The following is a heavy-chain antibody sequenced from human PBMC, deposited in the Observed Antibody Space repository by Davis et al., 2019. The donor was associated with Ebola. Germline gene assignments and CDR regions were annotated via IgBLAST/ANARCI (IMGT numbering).Heavy chain of an antibody. V-gene: IGHV4-61*08. J-gene: IGHJ6*04. CDR1: GGSISSGGYY. D-gene: IGHD3-3*01. Sequence: MPSETLSLTCTVSGGSISSGGYYWSWIRQHPGKGLEWIGYIYYSGSTNYNPSLKSRVTISVDTSKNQFSLKLSSVAAADTAVYYCARLNDFWSGLFYGMDVWG. CDR2: IYYSGST. CDR3: ARLNDFWSGLFYGMDV.